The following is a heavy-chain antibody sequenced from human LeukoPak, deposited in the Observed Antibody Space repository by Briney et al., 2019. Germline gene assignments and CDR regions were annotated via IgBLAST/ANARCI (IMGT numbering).Heavy chain of an antibody. Sequence: QSGGSLRLSCAAPGFSVSSIYMNWVRQAPGKGLEWVSVIYSDGTTYYADSVKGRFTISRDDSKNTLYLHMNSLRAEDTAVYYCARAPNWRFDHWGQGTLVTVSS. D-gene: IGHD1-1*01. CDR2: IYSDGTT. J-gene: IGHJ4*02. CDR1: GFSVSSIY. CDR3: ARAPNWRFDH. V-gene: IGHV3-53*01.